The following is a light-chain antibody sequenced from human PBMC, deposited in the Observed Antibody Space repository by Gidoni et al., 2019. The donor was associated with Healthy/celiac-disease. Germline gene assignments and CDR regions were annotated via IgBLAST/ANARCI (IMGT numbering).Light chain of an antibody. J-gene: IGKJ4*01. Sequence: EIVLTQSPATLSLSPGERATLSCSASQSVSSYLAWYQQKPGQAPRTLVYDASNRATGIPARFSGSGYGTAFTITISRLEHEDFADYYCQQSSNWLTFGGGTKVEIK. CDR2: DAS. CDR1: QSVSSY. CDR3: QQSSNWLT. V-gene: IGKV3-11*01.